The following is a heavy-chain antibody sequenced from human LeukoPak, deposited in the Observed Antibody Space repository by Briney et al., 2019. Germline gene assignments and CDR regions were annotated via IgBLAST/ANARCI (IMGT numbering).Heavy chain of an antibody. CDR3: AKPPYCPNDVCRSFDY. J-gene: IGHJ4*02. D-gene: IGHD2-8*01. CDR2: ISGRGGGA. CDR1: GFTFTTYR. V-gene: IGHV3-23*01. Sequence: GGSLRLSCAASGFTFTTYRMRWVRQAPGKGLEWVSDISGRGGGAYYADSVKGRFTISRESSKSTVFVQVNSLRGEDTAVYYCAKPPYCPNDVCRSFDYSGQGNLVTVSS.